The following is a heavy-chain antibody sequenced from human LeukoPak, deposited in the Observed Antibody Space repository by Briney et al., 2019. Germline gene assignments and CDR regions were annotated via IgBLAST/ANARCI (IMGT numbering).Heavy chain of an antibody. CDR3: ARGTAAPYYYYYMDV. Sequence: PGRSLRLSCAASGFTFSSYAMHWVRQAPGKGLEWVAVISYDGSNKYYADSVKGRFTISRDNSKNTLYLQMNSLRAEDTAVYYCARGTAAPYYYYYMDVWGKGTTVTVSS. CDR1: GFTFSSYA. J-gene: IGHJ6*03. D-gene: IGHD6-13*01. CDR2: ISYDGSNK. V-gene: IGHV3-30*04.